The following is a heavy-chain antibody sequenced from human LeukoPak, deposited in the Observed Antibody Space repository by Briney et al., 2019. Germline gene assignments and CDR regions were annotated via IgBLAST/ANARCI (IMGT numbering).Heavy chain of an antibody. CDR3: KAGEQLQY. D-gene: IGHD6-13*01. V-gene: IGHV1-46*01. CDR2: INPSGGRT. Sequence: SSVKVSCKASGYTFTSYYMHWVGQAPGQGLEWMGIINPSGGRTSYAQKFQGRVTMTRDTSTSTVYMELSSLRSEDTAVYYCKAGEQLQYWGQGTLVTVSS. J-gene: IGHJ4*02. CDR1: GYTFTSYY.